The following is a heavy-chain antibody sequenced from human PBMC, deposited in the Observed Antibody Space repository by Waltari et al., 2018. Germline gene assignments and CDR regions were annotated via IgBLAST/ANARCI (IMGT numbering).Heavy chain of an antibody. CDR3: ARSTGTWPSYFDY. Sequence: EVQLVESGGGLVQPGGSLRLSCAAYGFTVTNNYMSWVRQAPGKGLEWVSVIYSVGSTYYADSVKVRFTISRDNSKNTVYLQMNSLRDEDTAVYYCARSTGTWPSYFDYWGQGTLVTVSS. V-gene: IGHV3-66*02. CDR1: GFTVTNNY. CDR2: IYSVGST. D-gene: IGHD1-1*01. J-gene: IGHJ4*02.